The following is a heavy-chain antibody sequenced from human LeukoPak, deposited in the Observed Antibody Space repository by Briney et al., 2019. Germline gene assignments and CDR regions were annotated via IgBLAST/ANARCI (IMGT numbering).Heavy chain of an antibody. CDR2: IYYSGST. CDR3: ARVPDGTAMVN. CDR1: GGSISSYY. Sequence: SQTLSLTCTASGGSISSYYWSWIRQPPGKGLEWIGYIYYSGSTNYNPSLKSRVTISVDTSKNQFSLKLSSVTAADTAVYYCARVPDGTAMVNWGQGTLVTVSS. D-gene: IGHD5-18*01. V-gene: IGHV4-59*01. J-gene: IGHJ4*02.